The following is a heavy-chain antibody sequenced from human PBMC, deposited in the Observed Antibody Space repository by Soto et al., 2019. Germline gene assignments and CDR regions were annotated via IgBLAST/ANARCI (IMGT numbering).Heavy chain of an antibody. V-gene: IGHV4-61*01. CDR3: ARDTSMVRGVT. CDR2: IYYSGST. J-gene: IGHJ4*02. Sequence: PSETLSLTCTVSGGSVSSGSDYWSWIRQPPGKGLEWIGYIYYSGSTNYNPSLKSRVTISVDTSKNQFSLKLSSVTAADTAVYYCARDTSMVRGVTWGQGTLVTVSS. CDR1: GGSVSSGSDY. D-gene: IGHD3-10*01.